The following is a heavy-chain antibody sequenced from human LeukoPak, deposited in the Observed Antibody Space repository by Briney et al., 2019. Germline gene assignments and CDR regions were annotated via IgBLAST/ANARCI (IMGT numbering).Heavy chain of an antibody. CDR3: ARNLDGYNSNFAY. J-gene: IGHJ4*02. D-gene: IGHD5-24*01. Sequence: GGSLRLSCAASGFTFSSYSMNWVRQAPGKGPEWVSSISSSSRYIYYADSVKGRFTISRDDAKNSLYLQMNSLRAEDTAVYYCARNLDGYNSNFAYWGQGTLVTVSS. V-gene: IGHV3-21*06. CDR1: GFTFSSYS. CDR2: ISSSSRYI.